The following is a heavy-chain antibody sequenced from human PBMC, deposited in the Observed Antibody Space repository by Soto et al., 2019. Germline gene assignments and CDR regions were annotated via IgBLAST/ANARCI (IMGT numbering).Heavy chain of an antibody. CDR2: IYYSGST. Sequence: SETLSLTCTVSGGSISSGGYYWSWIRQHPGKGLEWIGYIYYSGSTYYNPSLKSRVTISVDTSKNQFSLKLSSVTAADTAVYYCASSTVMTTVTLFDYWGQGTLVTVSS. CDR3: ASSTVMTTVTLFDY. J-gene: IGHJ4*02. V-gene: IGHV4-31*03. D-gene: IGHD4-4*01. CDR1: GGSISSGGYY.